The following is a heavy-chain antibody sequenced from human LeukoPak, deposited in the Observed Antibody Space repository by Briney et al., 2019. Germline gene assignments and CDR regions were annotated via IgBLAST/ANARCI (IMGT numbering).Heavy chain of an antibody. J-gene: IGHJ4*02. CDR2: FYSGST. V-gene: IGHV4-39*07. Sequence: SETLSLTCTVSGGSISSRPYCWGWIRQPPGKGLEWLGSFYSGSTYYNPSLKSRVTISVDTSKNQFSLKLSSVTAADTAVYYCASLMATITFDYWGQGTLVTVSS. CDR1: GGSISSRPYC. D-gene: IGHD5-24*01. CDR3: ASLMATITFDY.